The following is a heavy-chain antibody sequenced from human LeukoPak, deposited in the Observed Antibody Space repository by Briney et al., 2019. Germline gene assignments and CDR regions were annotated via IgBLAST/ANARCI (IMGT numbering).Heavy chain of an antibody. V-gene: IGHV3-33*01. Sequence: SGGSLRLSCAASGFTFSSYGMHWVRQAPGKGLEWVAVIWYDRSNKYYGDSVKGRFTISRDNSKNTLYLQMNSLRAEDTAVYYCARDPSGSGWSLSHWGQGTLVTVSS. CDR3: ARDPSGSGWSLSH. D-gene: IGHD6-19*01. J-gene: IGHJ4*02. CDR1: GFTFSSYG. CDR2: IWYDRSNK.